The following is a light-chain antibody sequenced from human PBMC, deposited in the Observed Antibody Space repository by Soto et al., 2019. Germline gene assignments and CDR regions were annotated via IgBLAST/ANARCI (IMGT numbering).Light chain of an antibody. V-gene: IGKV3-15*01. CDR3: QQRSNWPPQIT. Sequence: EIVMTQSPATLSVSPWERATLSFRASQSVSSNLAWYQQKPGQAPRLLIYGASTRATGIPARFSGSGSGTEFTLTISSLQSEDFAVYYCQQRSNWPPQITFGQGTRLEIK. CDR1: QSVSSN. J-gene: IGKJ5*01. CDR2: GAS.